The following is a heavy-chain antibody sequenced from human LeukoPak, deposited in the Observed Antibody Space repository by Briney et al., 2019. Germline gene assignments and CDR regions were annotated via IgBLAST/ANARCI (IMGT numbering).Heavy chain of an antibody. J-gene: IGHJ4*02. CDR3: ARGLYYYDGSSYYIIDY. V-gene: IGHV4-59*08. CDR2: IYYSGST. D-gene: IGHD3-22*01. CDR1: GGSISSYY. Sequence: PSETLSLTCTVSGGSISSYYWSWIRQPPGKGLEWIGYIYYSGSTNYNPSLKSRVTISVDTSKNQFSLKLSSVTAADTAVYYCARGLYYYDGSSYYIIDYWGQGTLVTVSS.